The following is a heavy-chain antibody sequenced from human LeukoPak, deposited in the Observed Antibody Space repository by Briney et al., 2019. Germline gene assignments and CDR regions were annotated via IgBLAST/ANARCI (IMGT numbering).Heavy chain of an antibody. CDR2: IYPDDSDT. V-gene: IGHV5-51*01. Sequence: GESLKISCVASGYTFSRYWIGWVRQMPGKGLEWMGLIYPDDSDTRYSPSFEGQVTISADKSITTAYLQWSSLKASDTAIYYCARGGEGEAYFYYYLDVCGKGTPVTVSS. CDR1: GYTFSRYW. D-gene: IGHD3-10*01. J-gene: IGHJ6*03. CDR3: ARGGEGEAYFYYYLDV.